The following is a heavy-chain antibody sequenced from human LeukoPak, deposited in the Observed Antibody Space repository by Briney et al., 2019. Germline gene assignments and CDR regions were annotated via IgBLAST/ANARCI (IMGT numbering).Heavy chain of an antibody. CDR3: ARGTDSSGYSAFDI. Sequence: GGSLRLSCAASGFTFDDYGMSWVRQAPGKGLEWVSGINWNGGSTGYADSVKGRFTISRDSAKNSLHLQMNSLRAEDTALYHCARGTDSSGYSAFDIWGQGTMVTVSS. CDR1: GFTFDDYG. CDR2: INWNGGST. J-gene: IGHJ3*02. V-gene: IGHV3-20*01. D-gene: IGHD3-22*01.